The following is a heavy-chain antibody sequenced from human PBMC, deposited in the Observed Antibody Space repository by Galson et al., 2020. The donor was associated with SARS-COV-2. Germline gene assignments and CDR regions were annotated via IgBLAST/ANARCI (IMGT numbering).Heavy chain of an antibody. CDR2: ISASTANT. D-gene: IGHD2-2*01. CDR1: CYTFTSYG. J-gene: IGHJ6*02. Sequence: ASVKVSCKASCYTFTSYGISWVRQAPGQGREWMGWISASTANTNYAQMLQGRVTMTTDTSTSTAYMELRSLRSDDTAVYYCARIDCSSTSCLPPNYYGMDVWGQGTTVTVSS. V-gene: IGHV1-18*01. CDR3: ARIDCSSTSCLPPNYYGMDV.